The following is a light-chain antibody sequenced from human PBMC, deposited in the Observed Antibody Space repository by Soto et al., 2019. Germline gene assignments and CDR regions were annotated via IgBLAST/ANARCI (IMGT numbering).Light chain of an antibody. Sequence: DIQMTQSPSTLSASEGDRVTISCRASQSVSIWLAWYQQKPGRAPKLLIYKASSLESGVPSRFSGSGSGTEFTLIISSLQPDDFATYYCQQYNSDSHTFGQGTKVDIK. CDR3: QQYNSDSHT. CDR2: KAS. J-gene: IGKJ1*01. CDR1: QSVSIW. V-gene: IGKV1-5*03.